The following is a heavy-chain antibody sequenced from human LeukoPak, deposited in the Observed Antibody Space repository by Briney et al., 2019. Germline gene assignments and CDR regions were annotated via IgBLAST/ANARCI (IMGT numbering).Heavy chain of an antibody. CDR1: GGSISSSSYY. D-gene: IGHD3-22*01. CDR3: ARQERGYYYDSSGYSDY. V-gene: IGHV4-39*01. CDR2: IYYSGST. Sequence: SETLPLTCTVSGGSISSSSYYWGWIRQPPGKGLEWIGSIYYSGSTYYNPSLKSRVTISVDTSKNQFSLKLSSVSAADTAVYYCARQERGYYYDSSGYSDYWGQGTLVTVSS. J-gene: IGHJ4*02.